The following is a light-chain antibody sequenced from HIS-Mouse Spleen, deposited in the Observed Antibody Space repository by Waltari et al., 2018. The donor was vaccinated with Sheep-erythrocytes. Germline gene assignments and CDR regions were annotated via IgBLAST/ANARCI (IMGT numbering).Light chain of an antibody. V-gene: IGLV2-11*01. CDR3: CSYAGSYNHV. Sequence: QSALTPPRSVSGSPGQSVTIPCTGTSSNVGGYNYVSWYQQYPGKAPKLMIYDVSKRPSGVPDRFSGSKSGNTASLTISGLQAEDEADYYCCSYAGSYNHVFATGTKVTVL. J-gene: IGLJ1*01. CDR2: DVS. CDR1: SSNVGGYNY.